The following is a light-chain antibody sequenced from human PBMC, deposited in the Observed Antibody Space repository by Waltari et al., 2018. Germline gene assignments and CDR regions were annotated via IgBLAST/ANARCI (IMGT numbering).Light chain of an antibody. Sequence: AIRITQSPSSLSASTGDRVTITCRASQGISSYLAWYQQKPGKAPKLLIYAASTLQSGVPSRFSGGGSGTDFTLTISCLQSEDFATYYCQQYYSYLLYTFGQGTKLEIK. CDR1: QGISSY. CDR3: QQYYSYLLYT. V-gene: IGKV1-8*01. CDR2: AAS. J-gene: IGKJ2*01.